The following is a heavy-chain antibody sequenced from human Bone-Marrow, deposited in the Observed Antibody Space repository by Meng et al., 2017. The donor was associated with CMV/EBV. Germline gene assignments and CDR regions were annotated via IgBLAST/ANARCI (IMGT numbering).Heavy chain of an antibody. Sequence: GGSLRLSCAASGFTFSSYSMNWVRQAPGKGLEWVSSISSSSSYIYYADSVKGRFTISRDNAKNSLYLQMNSLRAEDTAVYYCARPPVGLTTTTGRVDYWGQGTLVTVSS. J-gene: IGHJ4*02. CDR3: ARPPVGLTTTTGRVDY. CDR2: ISSSSSYI. V-gene: IGHV3-21*01. CDR1: GFTFSSYS. D-gene: IGHD4-11*01.